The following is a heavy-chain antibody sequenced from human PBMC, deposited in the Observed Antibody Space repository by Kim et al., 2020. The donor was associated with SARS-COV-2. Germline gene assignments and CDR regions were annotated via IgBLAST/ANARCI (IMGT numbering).Heavy chain of an antibody. D-gene: IGHD1-7*01. CDR2: SYT. J-gene: IGHJ5*02. Sequence: SYTNYADSVKGRFTISRDNAKNSLYLQMNSLRAEDTAVYYCARVDWNYPAWGQGTLVTVSS. CDR3: ARVDWNYPA. V-gene: IGHV3-11*05.